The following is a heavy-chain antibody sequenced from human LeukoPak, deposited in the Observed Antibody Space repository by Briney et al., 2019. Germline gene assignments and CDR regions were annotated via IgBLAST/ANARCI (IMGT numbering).Heavy chain of an antibody. CDR3: ARDKLRYFDY. CDR1: GYTFTDYY. J-gene: IGHJ4*02. D-gene: IGHD3-10*01. V-gene: IGHV1-2*02. Sequence: ASVKVSCKASGYTFTDYYMHWVRQAPGQGLEWMGWINPKSGGTNYAQQFQGRVTMTRDTSISTAYMELSRLRSDDTAMYYCARDKLRYFDYWCQGTLVTVSS. CDR2: INPKSGGT.